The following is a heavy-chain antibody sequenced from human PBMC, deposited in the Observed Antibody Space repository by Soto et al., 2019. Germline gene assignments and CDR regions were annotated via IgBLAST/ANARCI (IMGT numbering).Heavy chain of an antibody. CDR3: EKNEEDDHVWGKAPLD. J-gene: IGHJ4*03. Sequence: EVQLLEAGGNLVQPGGSLRLSCAASGFTFHNYAMSWVRQAPGKGLEWVSSINGPGDDTYYADSVKGRFTISRDNSKNTLHLQMNSLRGEDTDLYYCEKNEEDDHVWGKAPLDWGQGTLVTVSS. CDR1: GFTFHNYA. D-gene: IGHD3-16*01. V-gene: IGHV3-23*01. CDR2: INGPGDDT.